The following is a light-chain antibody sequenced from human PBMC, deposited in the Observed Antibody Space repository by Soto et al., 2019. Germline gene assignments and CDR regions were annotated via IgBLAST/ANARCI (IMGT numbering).Light chain of an antibody. V-gene: IGKV1-39*01. J-gene: IGKJ2*01. CDR2: AAS. Sequence: DIQMTQSPSSLSASVGDRVTITCRASQSISSYLNWYHQKPGKAPKLLIYAASSLYSGVPSRFSGSGSGTDFTLTISILQPEDFATYYCQQSYSTGYTFGQGTKLEIK. CDR3: QQSYSTGYT. CDR1: QSISSY.